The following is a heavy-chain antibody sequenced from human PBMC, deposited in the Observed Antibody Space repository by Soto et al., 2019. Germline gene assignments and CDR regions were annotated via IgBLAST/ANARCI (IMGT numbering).Heavy chain of an antibody. Sequence: QVQLQESGPGLVKPSQTLSLTCTVSDGSISSGGYYWRWIRQHPGKGLEWIGYIYYSGTNYYKPSLKSRVAISIDTSKDQFSLNLNSVTAADTAVYYCARSDGYNFDYWGQGTLVTVSS. CDR2: IYYSGTN. CDR1: DGSISSGGYY. V-gene: IGHV4-31*03. D-gene: IGHD5-12*01. J-gene: IGHJ4*02. CDR3: ARSDGYNFDY.